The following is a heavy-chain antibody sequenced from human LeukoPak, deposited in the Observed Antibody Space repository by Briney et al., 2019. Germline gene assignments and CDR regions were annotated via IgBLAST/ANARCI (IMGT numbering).Heavy chain of an antibody. Sequence: SETLSLTCTVSGGSISSGSYYWSWIRQPAGKGLEWIGRIYTSGSTNYNPSLKSRVTISVDTSKNQFSLKLSSVTAADTAVYYCARAPRGSRGSSSSKIPSVWGQGTMVTVSS. CDR2: IYTSGST. CDR3: ARAPRGSRGSSSSKIPSV. V-gene: IGHV4-61*02. CDR1: GGSISSGSYY. D-gene: IGHD6-6*01. J-gene: IGHJ3*01.